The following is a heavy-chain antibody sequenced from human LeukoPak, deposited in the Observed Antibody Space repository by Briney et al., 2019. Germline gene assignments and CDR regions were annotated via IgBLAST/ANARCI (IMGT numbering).Heavy chain of an antibody. V-gene: IGHV3-23*01. CDR2: ISGSGGST. D-gene: IGHD1-26*01. J-gene: IGHJ4*02. CDR3: AKSRAPSGSYSNFDY. CDR1: GFRFSDFT. Sequence: GGSLRLSCAASGFRFSDFTMTWVRQAPGKGLEWVSAISGSGGSTYYADSVKGRFTISRDNSKNTLYLQMNSLRAEDTAVYYCAKSRAPSGSYSNFDYWGQGTLVTVSS.